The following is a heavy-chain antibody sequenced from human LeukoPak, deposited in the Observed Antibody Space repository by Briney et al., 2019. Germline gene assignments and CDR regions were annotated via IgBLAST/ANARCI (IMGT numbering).Heavy chain of an antibody. CDR3: ASQRFGELLLGYYYYGMDV. D-gene: IGHD3-10*01. CDR2: IHNSGRT. V-gene: IGHV4-4*08. CDR1: GGSVSSYY. Sequence: RTSETLSLTCSVSGGSVSSYYWSWIRQSPGKGLEWIGYIHNSGRTNYNPSLKSRVTGFVDTSKNQVSLKLSSVTAADTAVYYCASQRFGELLLGYYYYGMDVWGQGTTVTVSS. J-gene: IGHJ6*02.